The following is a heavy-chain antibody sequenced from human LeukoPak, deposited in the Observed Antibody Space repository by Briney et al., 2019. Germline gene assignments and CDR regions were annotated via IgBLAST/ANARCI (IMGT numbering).Heavy chain of an antibody. D-gene: IGHD2-15*01. CDR2: VSGGGGST. Sequence: PGGSLRLSCAASGFTFRSYAMSWVRQAPGKGLEWVSAVSGGGGSTYYADSVKGRFTISRDNSKNTLYLQMNSLRAEDTAVYYCEKGEGYCSARSGYPCCGREVWGQGPTVTVS. J-gene: IGHJ6*02. CDR3: EKGEGYCSARSGYPCCGREV. V-gene: IGHV3-23*01. CDR1: GFTFRSYA.